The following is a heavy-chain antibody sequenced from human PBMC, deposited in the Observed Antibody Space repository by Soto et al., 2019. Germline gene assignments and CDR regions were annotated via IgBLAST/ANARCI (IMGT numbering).Heavy chain of an antibody. CDR3: ARDAVHCSSTSCRFWSGYHRSHGMDV. D-gene: IGHD2-2*01. J-gene: IGHJ6*02. Sequence: QVQLQESGPGLVKPSETLSLTCTVSGGSISSYYWSWIRQPAGKGLEWIGRIYTSGSTNYNPSLKSRVTMSVDTSKNQFSLKLSSVTAADTAVYYCARDAVHCSSTSCRFWSGYHRSHGMDVWGQGTTVTVSS. V-gene: IGHV4-4*07. CDR2: IYTSGST. CDR1: GGSISSYY.